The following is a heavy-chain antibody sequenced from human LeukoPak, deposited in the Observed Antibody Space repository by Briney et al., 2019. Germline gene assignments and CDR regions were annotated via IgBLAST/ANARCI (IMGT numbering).Heavy chain of an antibody. V-gene: IGHV4-61*05. D-gene: IGHD3-10*01. CDR3: ARTYGSGILEGSGGYFDL. Sequence: SETLSLTCTVSGGSISSSSYYWGWIRQPPGKGLEWIGYVYYSGSTNYNPSLKSRVTISVDTSKNQFSLKLSSVTAADTAVYYCARTYGSGILEGSGGYFDLWGRGTLVTVSS. CDR2: VYYSGST. CDR1: GGSISSSSYY. J-gene: IGHJ2*01.